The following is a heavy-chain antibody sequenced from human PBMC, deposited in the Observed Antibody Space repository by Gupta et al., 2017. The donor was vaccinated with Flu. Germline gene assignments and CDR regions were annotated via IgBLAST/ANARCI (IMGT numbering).Heavy chain of an antibody. CDR3: ARDTYDDDSSGYDTFDY. CDR2: TYYRSKWYN. CDR1: GDSVSSNSAA. J-gene: IGHJ4*02. Sequence: QVQLQQSGPGLVKPSQTLSLTCAISGDSVSSNSAAWNWIRQSPSRGLEWLGRTYYRSKWYNDYEVSGKSRITINPETSKNQVSLQLNSVTTEETDVDDCARDTYDDDSSGYDTFDYGGQGTMVTVSS. D-gene: IGHD3-22*01. V-gene: IGHV6-1*01.